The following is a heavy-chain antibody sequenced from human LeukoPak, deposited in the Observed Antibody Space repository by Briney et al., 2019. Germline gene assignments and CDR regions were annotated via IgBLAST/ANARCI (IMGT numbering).Heavy chain of an antibody. J-gene: IGHJ5*02. CDR3: ARTYCSGGSCYSRQVWFDP. D-gene: IGHD2-15*01. CDR1: GGSISSYY. Sequence: SETLSLTCTVSGGSISSYYWSWIRQPPGKGLEWIGEINHSGSTNYNPSLKSRVTISVDTSKNQFSLKLSSVTAADTAVYYCARTYCSGGSCYSRQVWFDPWGQGTLVTVSS. V-gene: IGHV4-34*01. CDR2: INHSGST.